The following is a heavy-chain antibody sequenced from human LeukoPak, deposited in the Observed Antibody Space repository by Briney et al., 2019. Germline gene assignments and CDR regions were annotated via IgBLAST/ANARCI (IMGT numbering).Heavy chain of an antibody. D-gene: IGHD3-22*01. J-gene: IGHJ4*02. Sequence: GGSLRLSCAASGFTFSSYGMHWVREAPGKGLEWVAFIRYEGSHKYYADSVKGRFTISRDNSKNTLYLQMNSLRAEDTAVYYCAKDQRDDSSGYYYAGGRYFDYWGQGTLVTVSS. CDR3: AKDQRDDSSGYYYAGGRYFDY. CDR2: IRYEGSHK. V-gene: IGHV3-30*02. CDR1: GFTFSSYG.